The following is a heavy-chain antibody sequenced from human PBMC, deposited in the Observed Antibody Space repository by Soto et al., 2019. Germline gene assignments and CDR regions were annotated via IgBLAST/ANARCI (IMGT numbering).Heavy chain of an antibody. Sequence: QGQLVQSGAEVKKPGASVKVSCKASGYTFTRXGXSWVRQAPGQGLEWMGWISGYNGDTKYAQKFQGKVTXXXXTXXXXXXXXXXXXXXXXXXXXYCAKXGQPPYNYYGLDVWCQGTTVTFSS. D-gene: IGHD2-21*01. V-gene: IGHV1-18*01. J-gene: IGHJ6*02. CDR2: ISGYNGDT. CDR1: GYTFTRXG. CDR3: AKXGQPPYNYYGLDV.